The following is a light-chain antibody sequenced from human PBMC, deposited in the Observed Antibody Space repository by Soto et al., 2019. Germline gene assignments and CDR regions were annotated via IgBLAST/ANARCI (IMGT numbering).Light chain of an antibody. V-gene: IGKV3-20*01. CDR2: GAS. J-gene: IGKJ4*01. CDR3: QQCGSSPSS. CDR1: QSVSSSY. Sequence: EIVLTQSPGTLSLSPGERATLSCRASQSVSSSYLAWYQQKPGQAPRLLIYGASSRATGIPDRFSGSGSGPDFTLTISRLEPEDFAVYYCQQCGSSPSSYGGGTKVDIK.